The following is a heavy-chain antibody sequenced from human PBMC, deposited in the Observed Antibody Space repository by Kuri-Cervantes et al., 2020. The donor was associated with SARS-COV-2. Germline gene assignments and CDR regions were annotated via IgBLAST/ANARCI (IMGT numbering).Heavy chain of an antibody. CDR1: GGTFSSYA. CDR2: IIPIFGTE. CDR3: ARGDYCSSTSCSKRGDWFDP. J-gene: IGHJ5*02. V-gene: IGHV1-69*13. D-gene: IGHD2-2*01. Sequence: SVKVSCKASGGTFSSYAISWVRQAPGQGLEWMGGIIPIFGTENYEQKFQGRVTITADESSSTAYMELSSLRSEDTAVYYCARGDYCSSTSCSKRGDWFDPWGQGTLVTVSS.